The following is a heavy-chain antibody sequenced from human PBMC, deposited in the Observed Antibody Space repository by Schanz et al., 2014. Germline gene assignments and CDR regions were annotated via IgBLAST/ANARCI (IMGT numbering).Heavy chain of an antibody. CDR2: ISSSSSYT. J-gene: IGHJ6*02. V-gene: IGHV3-11*06. Sequence: QVQLVESGGGVVQPGKSLRLSCAASGFTFSDYYMSWIRQAPGKGLEWVSYISSSSSYTNYADSVKGRFTISRDNAKNSLYLQMNSLRAEDTAVYYCARPLGPNYYYYGLDVWGQGTTVTVSS. CDR1: GFTFSDYY. CDR3: ARPLGPNYYYYGLDV.